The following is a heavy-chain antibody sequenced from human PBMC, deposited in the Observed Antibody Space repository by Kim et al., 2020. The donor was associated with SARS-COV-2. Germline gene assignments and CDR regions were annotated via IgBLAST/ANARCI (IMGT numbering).Heavy chain of an antibody. Sequence: GGSLRLSCAASLFTFEDYGMFWVRQAPGKGLQWVAGISFDGRNKYLAYSVKGGFSVYRDNSKNTLYLQMNSLRTEDTAVYYFARDDSESQLFAGKWFAP. V-gene: IGHV3-30*03. CDR3: ARDDSESQLFAGKWFAP. D-gene: IGHD3-10*01. CDR1: LFTFEDYG. J-gene: IGHJ5*02. CDR2: ISFDGRNK.